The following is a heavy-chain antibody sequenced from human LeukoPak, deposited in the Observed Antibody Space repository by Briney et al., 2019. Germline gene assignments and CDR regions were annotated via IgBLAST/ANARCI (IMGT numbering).Heavy chain of an antibody. V-gene: IGHV3-21*01. D-gene: IGHD5-18*01. J-gene: IGHJ6*03. CDR1: GFTFSSHS. CDR3: ARRDTAMADYYYYYMDV. Sequence: GSLRLSCAASGFTFSSHSMNWVRQAPGKGLEWVSSISSSSSYIYYADSVKGRFTISRDNAKNSLYLQMNSLRAEDTAVYYCARRDTAMADYYYYYMDVWGKGTTVTVSS. CDR2: ISSSSSYI.